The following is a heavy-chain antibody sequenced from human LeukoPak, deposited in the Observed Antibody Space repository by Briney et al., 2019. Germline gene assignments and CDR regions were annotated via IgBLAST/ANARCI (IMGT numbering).Heavy chain of an antibody. CDR2: IIPIFGTA. CDR3: ARNGEYCSSTSCYTAEYFQH. Sequence: SVKVSCKASGGTFSSYAISWVRQAPGQGLEWMGGIIPIFGTANYAQKFQGRVTITADESTSTAYMELSSLRSEDTAVYYCARNGEYCSSTSCYTAEYFQHWGQGTLVTVSS. J-gene: IGHJ1*01. D-gene: IGHD2-2*02. CDR1: GGTFSSYA. V-gene: IGHV1-69*13.